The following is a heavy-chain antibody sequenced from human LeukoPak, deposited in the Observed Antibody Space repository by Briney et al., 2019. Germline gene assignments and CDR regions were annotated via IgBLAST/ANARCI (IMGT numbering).Heavy chain of an antibody. CDR3: ARDVMVRDAYGMDV. J-gene: IGHJ6*02. CDR1: GFTFSSYA. Sequence: GGSLRLSCAASGFTFSSYAMHWVRQAPGKGLEWVAVISYDGSNKYYADSVKGRFTISRDNSKNTLYLQMNSLRAEDTAVYYCARDVMVRDAYGMDVWGQGTTVTVSS. D-gene: IGHD3-10*01. V-gene: IGHV3-30-3*01. CDR2: ISYDGSNK.